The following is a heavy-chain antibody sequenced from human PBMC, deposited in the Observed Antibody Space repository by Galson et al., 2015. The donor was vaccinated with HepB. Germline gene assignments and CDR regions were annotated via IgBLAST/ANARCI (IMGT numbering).Heavy chain of an antibody. CDR2: ITGSGGNT. D-gene: IGHD4-11*01. J-gene: IGHJ4*02. CDR3: AKDDDYSNYE. CDR1: GFTFSSYA. V-gene: IGHV3-23*01. Sequence: SLRLSCAASGFTFSSYAMSWVRQAPGKGLEWISAITGSGGNTYYADSVKGRFTISRDNSKNTLSLQMNSLRAEDTAVYYCAKDDDYSNYEWGQGTLVTVSS.